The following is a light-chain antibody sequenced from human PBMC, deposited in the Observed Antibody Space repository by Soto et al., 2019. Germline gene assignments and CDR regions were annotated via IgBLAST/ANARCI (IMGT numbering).Light chain of an antibody. CDR1: QSAGNF. CDR2: YIS. V-gene: IGKV3D-15*01. CDR3: QQHNQWPIT. Sequence: EIMMTQSPATLSVSPGGTASLSGRASQSAGNFLAWYQQKPGQAPRLLIYYISTRATGIPARFSGSGSGTEFTLTINSLQSEDSAVYYCQQHNQWPITFGQGTRLENK. J-gene: IGKJ5*01.